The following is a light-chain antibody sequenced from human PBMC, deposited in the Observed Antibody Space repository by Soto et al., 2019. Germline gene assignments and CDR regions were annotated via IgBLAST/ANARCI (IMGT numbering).Light chain of an antibody. J-gene: IGKJ2*03. V-gene: IGKV1-33*01. CDR2: DAS. Sequence: DIQTTQSPSSLSASVGDRVTITCQASQDITNFLNWYQQKPGKAPKLLIYDASSLQTGVPSRFSGSGSGTDFSFTISSLQPADIATYYCQQFDDVPYSFGQGTKVAIK. CDR3: QQFDDVPYS. CDR1: QDITNF.